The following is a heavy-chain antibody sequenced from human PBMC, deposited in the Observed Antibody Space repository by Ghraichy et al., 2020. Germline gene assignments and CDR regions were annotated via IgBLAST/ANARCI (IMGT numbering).Heavy chain of an antibody. V-gene: IGHV3-48*03. CDR1: GLTFSSYE. D-gene: IGHD3-16*01. CDR3: ARDGPLGISGGDWFDP. Sequence: GESLNISCAVTGLTFSSYEMHWVRQAPGKRLEWVSYISGSGGIIHYADSVKGRFTISRDNAKNSVYLQMNSLRAEDTAVYYCARDGPLGISGGDWFDPWGQGTLVTVSS. J-gene: IGHJ5*02. CDR2: ISGSGGII.